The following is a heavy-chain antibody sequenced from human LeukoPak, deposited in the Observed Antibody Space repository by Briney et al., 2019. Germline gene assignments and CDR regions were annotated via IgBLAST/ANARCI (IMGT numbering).Heavy chain of an antibody. CDR2: IHSGGTT. D-gene: IGHD2-21*01. CDR1: GFTVSTNY. J-gene: IGHJ4*02. V-gene: IGHV3-53*01. Sequence: PGGSLRLSCAASGFTVSTNYVSWVRPARGKGLEGVSVIHSGGTTYYADSVKGRFTISRDNSKNTVYLQMNSLRAEDTAVYFCARGRRLGGDYYPIDFWGQGTLVTVSS. CDR3: ARGRRLGGDYYPIDF.